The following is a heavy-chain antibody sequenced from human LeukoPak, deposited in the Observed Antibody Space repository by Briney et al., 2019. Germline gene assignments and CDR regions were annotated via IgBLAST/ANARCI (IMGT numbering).Heavy chain of an antibody. CDR2: IYYSGST. D-gene: IGHD3-3*01. CDR3: ASLSWGGYYFQH. Sequence: SETLSLTCTVSGGSISSSSYYWGWIRQPPGKGLEWIGSIYYSGSTYYNPSLKSRVTISVDTSKNLFSLKLSSVTAADTAVYYCASLSWGGYYFQHWGQGTLVTVSS. J-gene: IGHJ1*01. CDR1: GGSISSSSYY. V-gene: IGHV4-39*01.